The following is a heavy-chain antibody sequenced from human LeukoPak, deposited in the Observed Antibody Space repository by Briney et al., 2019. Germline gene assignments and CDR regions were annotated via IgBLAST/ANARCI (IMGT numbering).Heavy chain of an antibody. CDR3: ARGLKRESGYSLWYYYYGMDV. CDR1: GASISSYY. D-gene: IGHD3-3*01. Sequence: SETLSLTCTVSGASISSYYWSWIRQPPGKGLEWIASRHYRGTTNYNPSLESRVTISVDTSKNQFSLKLSSVTAADTAVYYCARGLKRESGYSLWYYYYGMDVWGQGTTVTVSS. J-gene: IGHJ6*02. CDR2: RHYRGTT. V-gene: IGHV4-59*12.